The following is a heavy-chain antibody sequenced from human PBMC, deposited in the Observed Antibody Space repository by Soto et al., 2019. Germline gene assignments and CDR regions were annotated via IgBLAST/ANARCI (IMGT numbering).Heavy chain of an antibody. V-gene: IGHV3-64*01. CDR2: ITSNGGNT. CDR3: ARRIPFGYGMDV. D-gene: IGHD2-21*01. J-gene: IGHJ6*02. Sequence: EVQLVESGGGLVQPGGSLRLSCAAYGFTFSSYAMHWVRQAPGKGLEYVSVITSNGGNTDYASFVKGRFTISRDNSKNTLYLQMGSLRAEDMAVYYCARRIPFGYGMDVWGQGTTVTVSS. CDR1: GFTFSSYA.